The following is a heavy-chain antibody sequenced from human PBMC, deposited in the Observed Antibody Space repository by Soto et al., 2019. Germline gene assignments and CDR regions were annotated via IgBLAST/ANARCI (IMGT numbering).Heavy chain of an antibody. J-gene: IGHJ3*02. V-gene: IGHV4-34*01. CDR2: INHSGSN. CDR1: GGSFSTYY. D-gene: IGHD3-9*01. CDR3: ARGGSNDWQVAFDI. Sequence: SETLSLTCFVSGGSFSTYYYNWSRQSPGKGLEWIGEINHSGSNNYSPSLKSQVTMSLDTSKNQFSLKLTSVTAADTAVYYCARGGSNDWQVAFDIWGQGTMVTVSS.